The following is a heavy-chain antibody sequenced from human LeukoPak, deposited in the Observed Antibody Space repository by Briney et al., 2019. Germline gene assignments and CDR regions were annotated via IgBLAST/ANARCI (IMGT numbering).Heavy chain of an antibody. J-gene: IGHJ4*02. V-gene: IGHV3-7*03. Sequence: GGSLRLSCAASGFTFSTYWMTWVRQAPGKGLEWVANKKPDGSQIYYVDSVKGRFTISRDNAKNSLYLQMDSLRAEDTAVYYCAREKYGSRHDSINFDYWGQGTLVTVSS. CDR3: AREKYGSRHDSINFDY. CDR1: GFTFSTYW. CDR2: KKPDGSQI. D-gene: IGHD3-10*01.